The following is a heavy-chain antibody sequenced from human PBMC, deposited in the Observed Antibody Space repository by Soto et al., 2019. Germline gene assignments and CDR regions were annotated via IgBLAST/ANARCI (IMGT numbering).Heavy chain of an antibody. CDR1: GFTFSSYV. D-gene: IGHD6-19*01. V-gene: IGHV3-23*01. CDR2: ISGSGGST. Sequence: GGSLRLSCAASGFTFSSYVMSWVRQAPGKGLEWVSAISGSGGSTYNADSVKGRFTISRDNSKNTLYLQMNSLRAEDTAVYYCATSSDWYNWLDPWGEGTLVTVSS. J-gene: IGHJ5*02. CDR3: ATSSDWYNWLDP.